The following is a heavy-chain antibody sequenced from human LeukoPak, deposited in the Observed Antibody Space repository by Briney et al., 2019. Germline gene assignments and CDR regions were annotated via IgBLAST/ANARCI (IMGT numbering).Heavy chain of an antibody. CDR2: ISSNGGGT. J-gene: IGHJ3*02. Sequence: GGSLRLSCAASGYTFSRYAMHWVGQAPGRGVESVSAISSNGGGTYYADSVKGRFTISRDNSKNTLYLQMNSLRAEDTAVYYCAKDLTPSPYDYVWESYRYVGAFDIWGQGTMVTVSS. CDR3: AKDLTPSPYDYVWESYRYVGAFDI. V-gene: IGHV3-64*04. CDR1: GYTFSRYA. D-gene: IGHD3-16*02.